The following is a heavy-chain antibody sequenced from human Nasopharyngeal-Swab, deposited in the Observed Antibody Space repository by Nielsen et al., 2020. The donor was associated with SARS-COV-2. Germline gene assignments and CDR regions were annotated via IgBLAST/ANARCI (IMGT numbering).Heavy chain of an antibody. CDR2: IYYSGST. Sequence: GSLRLSCTVSGGSISSYYWSWIRQPPGQGLEWIGYIYYSGSTNYNPSLKSRVTISVDTSKNQFSLKLSSVTAADTAVYYCARVGYCSSTSCYAAYYFDYWGQGTLVTVSS. D-gene: IGHD2-2*01. CDR3: ARVGYCSSTSCYAAYYFDY. J-gene: IGHJ4*02. V-gene: IGHV4-59*01. CDR1: GGSISSYY.